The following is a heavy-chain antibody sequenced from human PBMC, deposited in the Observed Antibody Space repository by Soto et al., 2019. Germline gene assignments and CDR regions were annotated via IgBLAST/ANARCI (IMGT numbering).Heavy chain of an antibody. J-gene: IGHJ6*03. CDR3: ARDAVDTARVSLFIYMDV. V-gene: IGHV1-18*01. CDR1: GYTFTSYG. CDR2: ISAYNGNT. Sequence: QVQLVQSGAEVKKPGASVKVSCKASGYTFTSYGISWVRQAPGQGLEWMGWISAYNGNTNYAQKLQGRVTMTTDTSTSTAYMELRSLRSDDTAVYYFARDAVDTARVSLFIYMDVWGKWTTVTVSS. D-gene: IGHD5-18*01.